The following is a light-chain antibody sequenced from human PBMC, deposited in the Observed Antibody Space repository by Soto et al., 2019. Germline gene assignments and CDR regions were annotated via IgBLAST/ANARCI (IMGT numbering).Light chain of an antibody. CDR2: DAS. Sequence: DIQMTQSPSSLSASLGDRVTITCRASQGISNDLGWYQQKPGKAPKLLIYDASTVQSGVPSRFSGSGSGTDITLTISCLQSEDVVSYCYQHYNSYSWTFGQGTKVDIK. J-gene: IGKJ1*01. CDR1: QGISND. CDR3: QHYNSYSWT. V-gene: IGKV1-16*01.